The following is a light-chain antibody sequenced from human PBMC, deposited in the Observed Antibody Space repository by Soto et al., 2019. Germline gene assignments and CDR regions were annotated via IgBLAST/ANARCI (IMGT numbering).Light chain of an antibody. CDR2: EVS. Sequence: QSALTQPPSASGSPGQSVTISCTGTSSDVGGYNYVSWYQQHPGKAPKLMISEVSKRPSGVPDRFSGSKSGNTASLTVSGLQAVDEADYHCCSFAGNNNLVFGGGTQLTVL. CDR3: CSFAGNNNLV. V-gene: IGLV2-8*01. J-gene: IGLJ2*01. CDR1: SSDVGGYNY.